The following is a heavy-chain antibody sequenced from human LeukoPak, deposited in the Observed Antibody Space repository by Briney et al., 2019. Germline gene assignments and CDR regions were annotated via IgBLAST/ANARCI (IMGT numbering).Heavy chain of an antibody. Sequence: QPGWSLRLSCVASGFTVDDYAMHWVRQAPGKGLEWVSSISWNSGSIGYADSVKGRFTISRDNAKNSLYLEMNSLRPEDTALYYCAKHSSGWSGYYFDYWGQGTLVTVSS. D-gene: IGHD6-13*01. V-gene: IGHV3-9*01. J-gene: IGHJ4*02. CDR3: AKHSSGWSGYYFDY. CDR1: GFTVDDYA. CDR2: ISWNSGSI.